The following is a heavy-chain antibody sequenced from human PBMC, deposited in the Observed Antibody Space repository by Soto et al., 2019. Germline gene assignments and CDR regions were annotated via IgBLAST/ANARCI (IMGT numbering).Heavy chain of an antibody. Sequence: QLQLQESGSGLVKPSQTLSLTCAVSGGSISSGGYSCNWIRQPPGKGLEWIGYIYHSGSTYYNPSLKSRVXXXVXXPPNQFSRKLSSVTAADTAVYYCARGMTTATTFDSWGQGTLVTVSS. CDR1: GGSISSGGYS. CDR3: ARGMTTATTFDS. D-gene: IGHD4-17*01. J-gene: IGHJ4*02. CDR2: IYHSGST. V-gene: IGHV4-30-2*01.